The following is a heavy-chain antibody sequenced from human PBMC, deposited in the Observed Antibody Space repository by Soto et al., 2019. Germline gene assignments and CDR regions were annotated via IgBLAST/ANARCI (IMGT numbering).Heavy chain of an antibody. D-gene: IGHD2-2*01. CDR3: VRHSIRYCSGTRCYGLDV. CDR1: GYSFTSYW. V-gene: IGHV5-51*01. J-gene: IGHJ6*02. Sequence: PGESRKISCKGSGYSFTSYWIGWVRQIPGKGLEWMGIIYPGDSDTRYLPSFPSQVTISADKSISTAYLQWSSLQVTDTPMYYRVRHSIRYCSGTRCYGLDVWYQGTTVT. CDR2: IYPGDSDT.